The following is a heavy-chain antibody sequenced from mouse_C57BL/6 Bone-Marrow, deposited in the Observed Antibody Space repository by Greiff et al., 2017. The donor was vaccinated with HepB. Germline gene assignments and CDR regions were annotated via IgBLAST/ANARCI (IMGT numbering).Heavy chain of an antibody. V-gene: IGHV1-81*01. J-gene: IGHJ1*03. D-gene: IGHD1-1*01. CDR1: GYTFTSYG. CDR3: ARSTTVVAPYFDV. Sequence: VKLQESGAELARPGASVKLSCKASGYTFTSYGISWVKQRTGQGLEWIGEIYPRSGNTYYNEKFKGKATLTADKSSSTAYMELRSLTSEDSAVYFCARSTTVVAPYFDVWGTGTTVTVSS. CDR2: IYPRSGNT.